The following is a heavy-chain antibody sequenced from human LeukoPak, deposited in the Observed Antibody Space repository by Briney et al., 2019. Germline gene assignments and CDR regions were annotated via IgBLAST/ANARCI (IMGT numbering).Heavy chain of an antibody. J-gene: IGHJ1*01. V-gene: IGHV4-30-2*01. D-gene: IGHD6-13*01. CDR1: GGSISSGGYS. Sequence: PSETLSLTCAVSGGSISSGGYSWSWIRQPPGKGLEWIGYIYHSGSTYYNPSLKSRVTISADRSKNQFSLKLSSVTAADTAVYYCARAAAGGHWAEYFQHWGQGTLVTVSS. CDR2: IYHSGST. CDR3: ARAAAGGHWAEYFQH.